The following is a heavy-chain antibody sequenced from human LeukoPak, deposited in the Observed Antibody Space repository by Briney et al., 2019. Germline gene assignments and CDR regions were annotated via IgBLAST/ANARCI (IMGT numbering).Heavy chain of an antibody. CDR1: GGSISSSNW. CDR3: ARKGVRGNGVYYFDY. J-gene: IGHJ4*02. Sequence: SETLSLTCAVSGGSISSSNWWSWVRQPPGKGLEWIGEIYHSGSTNYAPSLKSRVTISVDKSKNQLSLRLSSVTAADTAVYYCARKGVRGNGVYYFDYWGQGTLVTVSS. V-gene: IGHV4-4*02. CDR2: IYHSGST. D-gene: IGHD4-23*01.